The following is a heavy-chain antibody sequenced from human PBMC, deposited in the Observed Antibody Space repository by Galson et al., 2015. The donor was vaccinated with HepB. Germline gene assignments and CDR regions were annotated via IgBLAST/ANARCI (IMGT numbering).Heavy chain of an antibody. J-gene: IGHJ4*01. V-gene: IGHV3-23*01. CDR2: ISGSGGNT. CDR3: AKDHGYFDN. Sequence: SLRLSCAASGITFISYAMSWVRQAPGKGLEWVSSISGSGGNTYYADSVKGRFTISRDNSKNTLYLQMNSPRAEDTAIYYCAKDHGYFDNWGHGTLVTVSS. CDR1: GITFISYA.